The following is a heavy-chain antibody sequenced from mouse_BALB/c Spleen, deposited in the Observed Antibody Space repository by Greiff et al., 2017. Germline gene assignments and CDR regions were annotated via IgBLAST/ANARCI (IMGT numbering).Heavy chain of an antibody. V-gene: IGHV5-17*02. Sequence: EVQGVESGGGLVQLGGSRKLSCAASGFTFSSFGMHWVRQAPEKGLEWVAYISSGSSTIYYGDTVKGRFTISRDNPKNTLFLQMTSLRSEDTAMYYCARRRGYGNYDAMDDWGQGTSVTVSS. CDR3: ARRRGYGNYDAMDD. CDR2: ISSGSSTI. J-gene: IGHJ4*01. CDR1: GFTFSSFG. D-gene: IGHD2-10*02.